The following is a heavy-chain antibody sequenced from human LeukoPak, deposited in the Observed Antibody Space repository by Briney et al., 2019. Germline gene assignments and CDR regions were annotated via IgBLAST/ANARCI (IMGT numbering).Heavy chain of an antibody. CDR2: IDSTGGT. D-gene: IGHD6-19*01. CDR3: ARDGGREALAGTAIDY. J-gene: IGHJ4*02. CDR1: GGSFSSSC. Sequence: PSETLSLTCTVSGGSFSSSCWSWIRQSAGKGLEWIGRIDSTGGTTNNPSIKGRVTMSMDTSKNHFSRKLSSVTAADTAVYYGARDGGREALAGTAIDYWGQGTLVTVSS. V-gene: IGHV4-4*07.